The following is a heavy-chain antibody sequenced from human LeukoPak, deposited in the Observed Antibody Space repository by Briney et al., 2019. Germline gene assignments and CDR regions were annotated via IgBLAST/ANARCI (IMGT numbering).Heavy chain of an antibody. CDR2: IKQDGSEK. D-gene: IGHD1-26*01. V-gene: IGHV3-7*03. J-gene: IGHJ2*01. CDR1: GLTFSSYW. CDR3: AKDRTVGASYWYFDL. Sequence: GGSLRLSCAASGLTFSSYWMNWVRQAPGKGLEWVANIKQDGSEKYYLDSVKGRFTISRDNTNNSLYLQMNTLRAEDTAIYYCAKDRTVGASYWYFDLWGRGTLVTVSS.